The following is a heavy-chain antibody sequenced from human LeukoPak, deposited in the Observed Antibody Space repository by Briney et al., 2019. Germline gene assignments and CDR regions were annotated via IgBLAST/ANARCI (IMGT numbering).Heavy chain of an antibody. CDR2: IIPILGIA. CDR1: GGTFSSYT. D-gene: IGHD1-7*01. J-gene: IGHJ4*02. Sequence: SVKVSCKASGGTFSSYTISWVRQAPGQGLEWMGRIIPILGIANYAQKFQGRVTITADKSTSTAYMELSSLRPEDTAVYYCARGTTGTTAFFYFDYWGQGTLVTVSS. CDR3: ARGTTGTTAFFYFDY. V-gene: IGHV1-69*02.